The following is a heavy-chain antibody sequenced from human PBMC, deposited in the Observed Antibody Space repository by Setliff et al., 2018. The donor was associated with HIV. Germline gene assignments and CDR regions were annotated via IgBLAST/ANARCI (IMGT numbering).Heavy chain of an antibody. CDR2: IHHSGNT. J-gene: IGHJ6*02. D-gene: IGHD1-20*01. CDR3: ARHDITLVQGLV. CDR1: GYSISSGYY. Sequence: NPSETLSLTCPVSGYSISSGYYWGWIRQPPGRGLEWIGAIHHSGNTYYNPSLKSRVTISVDTSKNLFSLKVNSVTAADTAVYYCARHDITLVQGLVWGQGTTVTVSS. V-gene: IGHV4-38-2*01.